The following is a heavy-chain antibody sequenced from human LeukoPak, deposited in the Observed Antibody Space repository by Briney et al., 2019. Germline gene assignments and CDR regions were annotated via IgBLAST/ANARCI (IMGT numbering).Heavy chain of an antibody. J-gene: IGHJ4*02. V-gene: IGHV3-23*01. CDR3: AKDVGTSGNYSPSDY. CDR2: TRFSGEST. D-gene: IGHD3-10*01. Sequence: PGGSLRLSCAASGFTFGRHAMNWVRQAPGKGLEWVSATRFSGESTYYADSVKGRFTISRDNSKNTLYLQMDSLRAEDTAVYYCAKDVGTSGNYSPSDYWGQGTLVTVSS. CDR1: GFTFGRHA.